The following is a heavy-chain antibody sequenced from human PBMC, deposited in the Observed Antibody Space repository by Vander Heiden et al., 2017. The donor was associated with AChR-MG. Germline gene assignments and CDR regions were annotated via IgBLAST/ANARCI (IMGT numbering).Heavy chain of an antibody. J-gene: IGHJ3*02. CDR1: GFTFSSYS. V-gene: IGHV3-21*01. Sequence: EVQLVESGGGLVKPGGSLRLSCAASGFTFSSYSMNWVRQAPGKGLEWVSSISSSSSYIYYADSVKGRFTISRDNAKNSLYLQMNSLRAEDTAVYYCARAPGIAVAKDAFDIWGQGTMVTVSS. CDR3: ARAPGIAVAKDAFDI. CDR2: ISSSSSYI. D-gene: IGHD6-19*01.